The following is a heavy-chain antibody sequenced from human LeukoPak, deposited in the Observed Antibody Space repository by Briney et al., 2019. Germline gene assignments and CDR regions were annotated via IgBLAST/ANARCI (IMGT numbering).Heavy chain of an antibody. Sequence: GGSLRLSCAASGFTFSSYAMICVRQAPGKGLEWVSDISGSGGSTYYADSVKGRFTISRDNSKNTLYLQMNSLRAEDTAVYNCAKDGSMIVVATYYYWGQGTLVTVSS. J-gene: IGHJ4*02. CDR3: AKDGSMIVVATYYY. CDR2: ISGSGGST. CDR1: GFTFSSYA. D-gene: IGHD3-22*01. V-gene: IGHV3-23*01.